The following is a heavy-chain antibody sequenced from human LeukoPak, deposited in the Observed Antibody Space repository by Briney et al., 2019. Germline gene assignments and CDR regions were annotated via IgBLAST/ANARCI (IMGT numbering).Heavy chain of an antibody. J-gene: IGHJ6*03. D-gene: IGHD5-18*01. V-gene: IGHV3-21*01. CDR1: GFTFSSYS. Sequence: KTGGSLRLSCAASGFTFSSYSMNWVRQAPGKGLEWVSSISNSSSYIYYADSVKGRFTISRDNAKNSLYLQMNSLRAEDTAVYYCTRDVLTAMIKNYYYYYMDVWGKGTTVTVSS. CDR3: TRDVLTAMIKNYYYYYMDV. CDR2: ISNSSSYI.